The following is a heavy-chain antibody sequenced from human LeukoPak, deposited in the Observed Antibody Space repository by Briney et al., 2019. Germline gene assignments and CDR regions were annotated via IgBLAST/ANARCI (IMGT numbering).Heavy chain of an antibody. Sequence: GASVKVSCKASGYTFIGYYIHWVRQAPGQGLEWMGWINPNSGGTNYAQKFQGRVTMTRDTSISTAYMELSRLRSDDTAVYYCARDRRLLRYFDWPPYYYYGMDVWGQGTTVTVSS. CDR2: INPNSGGT. CDR3: ARDRRLLRYFDWPPYYYYGMDV. J-gene: IGHJ6*02. CDR1: GYTFIGYY. D-gene: IGHD3-9*01. V-gene: IGHV1-2*02.